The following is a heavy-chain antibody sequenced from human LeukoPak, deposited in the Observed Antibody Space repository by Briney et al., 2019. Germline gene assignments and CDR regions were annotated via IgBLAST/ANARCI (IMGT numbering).Heavy chain of an antibody. CDR1: GFTFTRSA. CDR2: IAVGSGNT. V-gene: IGHV1-58*01. Sequence: SVKVSCKASGFTFTRSAVQWVRQARGQGLEWIGWIAVGSGNTNYAQKFQERVTITRDMSTSTAYMELRSLRSDDTAVYYCAKLGATVGYSPIDYWGQGTLVTASS. J-gene: IGHJ4*02. D-gene: IGHD1-26*01. CDR3: AKLGATVGYSPIDY.